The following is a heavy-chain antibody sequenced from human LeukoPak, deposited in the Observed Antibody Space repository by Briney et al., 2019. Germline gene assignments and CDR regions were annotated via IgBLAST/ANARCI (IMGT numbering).Heavy chain of an antibody. J-gene: IGHJ6*02. D-gene: IGHD5-24*01. CDR1: GGSISSYY. V-gene: IGHV4-59*12. CDR2: IYYSGST. CDR3: ARGKSRDGYNWQPYYYYGMDV. Sequence: SETLSLTCTVSGGSISSYYWSWIRQPPGKGLKWIGYIYYSGSTNYNPSLKSRVTISVDTSKNQFSLKLSSVTAADTAVYYCARGKSRDGYNWQPYYYYGMDVWGQGTTVIVSS.